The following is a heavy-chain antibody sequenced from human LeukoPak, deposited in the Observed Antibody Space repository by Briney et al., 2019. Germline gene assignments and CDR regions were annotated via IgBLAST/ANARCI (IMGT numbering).Heavy chain of an antibody. CDR3: ARDCIGCLGFDY. CDR1: GYTFTNYG. Sequence: ASVKVSCKTSGYTFTNYGITWVRQAPGQGLEWMGWVSAYGDNTNYVQKIQGRVTMTTDTSTSTAYMELRSLRSDDTAVYYCARDCIGCLGFDYWGQGTLVTVSS. V-gene: IGHV1-18*01. D-gene: IGHD2-15*01. CDR2: VSAYGDNT. J-gene: IGHJ4*02.